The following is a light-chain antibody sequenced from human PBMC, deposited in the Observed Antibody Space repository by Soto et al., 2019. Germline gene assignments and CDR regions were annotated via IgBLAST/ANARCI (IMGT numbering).Light chain of an antibody. CDR3: SSFASTYTLL. CDR2: EVT. CDR1: SSDVGGYSH. J-gene: IGLJ2*01. Sequence: QSALTQPRSVSGSPGQSVTISCTGSSSDVGGYSHVSWYQQTPGNAPKIIIFEVTNRPSGVSNRFSGSKSGNTASLTISGLQAEDEADYYCSSFASTYTLLFGGGTKLTVL. V-gene: IGLV2-11*01.